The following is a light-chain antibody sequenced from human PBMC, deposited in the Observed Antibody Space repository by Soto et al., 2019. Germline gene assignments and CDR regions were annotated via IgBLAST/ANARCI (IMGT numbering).Light chain of an antibody. CDR1: QSVSSN. J-gene: IGKJ1*01. CDR2: GAS. Sequence: EIVMTQSPATLSVSPGERATLSCRASQSVSSNLAWYQQKPGQAPRLLIYGASPRATGIPSRFSGSGAGTVFTLTISSLQSEDFGVYYCQQYNKWPWTFGRGTKVDIK. CDR3: QQYNKWPWT. V-gene: IGKV3-15*01.